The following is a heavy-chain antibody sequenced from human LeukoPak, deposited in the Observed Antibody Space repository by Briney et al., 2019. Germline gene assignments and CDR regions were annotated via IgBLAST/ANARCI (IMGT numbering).Heavy chain of an antibody. CDR2: IYYSGST. CDR1: GVSISSRSYY. J-gene: IGHJ4*02. Sequence: KPSETLSLTCTVSGVSISSRSYYWGWVRQPPGRGLEWIGSIYYSGSTYYNPSLKSRITISLDTSKNQFSLKLSSVTAADTAVYYCARHLQLELLPSYFNYWGQGTQVTVSS. V-gene: IGHV4-39*01. D-gene: IGHD1-7*01. CDR3: ARHLQLELLPSYFNY.